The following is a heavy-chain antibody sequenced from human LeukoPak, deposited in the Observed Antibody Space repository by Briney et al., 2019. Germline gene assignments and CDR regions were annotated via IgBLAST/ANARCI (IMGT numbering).Heavy chain of an antibody. CDR3: ARTLMEQVVRGGFDY. CDR1: GFTFSRYG. Sequence: GGSLRLSCAASGFTFSRYGMHWVRQAPGKGLEWVAVISSVGSNTYYADSVKGRFTISRDNSKNTLYLQMNSLRAGDTAVYYCARTLMEQVVRGGFDYWGQGTQVTVSS. J-gene: IGHJ4*02. V-gene: IGHV3-30*03. CDR2: ISSVGSNT. D-gene: IGHD3-10*01.